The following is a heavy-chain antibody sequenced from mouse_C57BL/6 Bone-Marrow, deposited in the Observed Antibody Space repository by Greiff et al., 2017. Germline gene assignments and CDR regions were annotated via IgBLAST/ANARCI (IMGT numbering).Heavy chain of an antibody. V-gene: IGHV14-4*01. CDR1: GFNIKDDY. CDR3: TPLITTVVATFDY. Sequence: EVQLQQSGAELVRPGASVKLSCTASGFNIKDDYMHWVKQRPEQGLEWIGWIDPENGDTEYASKFQGKATITADTASNTAYLQLSSLTSEETAVYYCTPLITTVVATFDYWGQGTTLTVSS. J-gene: IGHJ2*01. D-gene: IGHD1-1*01. CDR2: IDPENGDT.